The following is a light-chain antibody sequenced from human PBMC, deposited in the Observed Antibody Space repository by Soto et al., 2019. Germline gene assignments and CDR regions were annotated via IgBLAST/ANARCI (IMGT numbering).Light chain of an antibody. J-gene: IGLJ2*01. V-gene: IGLV2-8*01. CDR2: EVT. CDR1: SSDVGAYNY. Sequence: HSALTQPPSASGSPGQSVTISCTGTSSDVGAYNYVSWYQQHPGKAPKLMIYEVTKRPSGVPDRFSASKSGNTASLTVSGLQTEDEADYYCSSYAGSKNLVFGGGTKLTVL. CDR3: SSYAGSKNLV.